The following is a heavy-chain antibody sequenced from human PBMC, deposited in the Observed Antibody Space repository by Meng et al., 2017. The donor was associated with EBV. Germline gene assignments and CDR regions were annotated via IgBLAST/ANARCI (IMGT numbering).Heavy chain of an antibody. J-gene: IGHJ4*02. V-gene: IGHV1-46*01. CDR2: INPSGGST. D-gene: IGHD2-21*01. CDR3: AREFCGGDCYLFDY. Sequence: HGRLCHAGAKVKKPVASVKVSCKASGYTFPSYYMHWVRQAPGQVLEWMGIINPSGGSTSYAQRFQGRVTMTRDTSTSTVYMELSSLRSEDTALYYCAREFCGGDCYLFDYWGQGTLVTVSS. CDR1: GYTFPSYY.